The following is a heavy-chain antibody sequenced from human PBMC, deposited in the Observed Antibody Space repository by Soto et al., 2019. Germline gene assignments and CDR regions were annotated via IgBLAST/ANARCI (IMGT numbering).Heavy chain of an antibody. J-gene: IGHJ6*02. V-gene: IGHV4-30-4*01. CDR2: IYYSGST. D-gene: IGHD2-8*01. CDR3: ARTPYCTNGGCYNKGHYYYGMDV. Sequence: KPSETLSLTCTVSGGSISSGDYYWSWIRQPPGKGLEWIGYIYYSGSTYYNPSLKSRVTISVDTSKNQFSLKLSSVTAADTAVYYCARTPYCTNGGCYNKGHYYYGMDVWGQGTTVTVSS. CDR1: GGSISSGDYY.